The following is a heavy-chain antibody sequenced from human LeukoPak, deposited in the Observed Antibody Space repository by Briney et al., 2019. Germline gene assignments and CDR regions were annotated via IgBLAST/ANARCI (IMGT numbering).Heavy chain of an antibody. CDR1: SGSISTSY. CDR2: IYTSGST. D-gene: IGHD6-19*01. Sequence: SETLSLTCTISSGSISTSYWSWVRQPAGQGLEWIGRIYTSGSTNYNPSLKSRVTMSIDTSKNRFSLKLNSVTAADTAVYYCARDRRAGRPYYFDYWGQGTLVTVSS. V-gene: IGHV4-4*07. J-gene: IGHJ4*02. CDR3: ARDRRAGRPYYFDY.